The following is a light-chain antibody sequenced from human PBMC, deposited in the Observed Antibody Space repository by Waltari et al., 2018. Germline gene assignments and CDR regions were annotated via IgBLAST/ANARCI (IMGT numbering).Light chain of an antibody. CDR3: QQYNNWPPFT. J-gene: IGKJ2*01. CDR2: GAS. V-gene: IGKV3-15*01. Sequence: EIVMTQSPATLSVSPGERVTLSCRASHSLRSNLAWYQQKPGQAPRLLISGASTRATGIPARFSGSGSGTEFTLTISSLQSEDFAVYYCQQYNNWPPFTFGQVTKLEIK. CDR1: HSLRSN.